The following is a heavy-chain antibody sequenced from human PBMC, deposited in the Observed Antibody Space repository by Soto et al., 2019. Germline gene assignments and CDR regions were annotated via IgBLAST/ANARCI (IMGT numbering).Heavy chain of an antibody. CDR3: ARVAY. J-gene: IGHJ4*02. CDR1: GFTFSSYA. CDR2: ISVSGGT. V-gene: IGHV3-23*01. Sequence: GSLRLSCAASGFTFSSYAMNWVRQAPGKGPEWVSHISVSGGTYYADSVKGRFIISRDNAQNSLFLQMNTLRPEDTAMYYCARVAYWGTGTPVTVSS.